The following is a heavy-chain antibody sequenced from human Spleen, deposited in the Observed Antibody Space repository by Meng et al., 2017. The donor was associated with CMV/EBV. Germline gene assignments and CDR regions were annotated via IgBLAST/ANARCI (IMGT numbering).Heavy chain of an antibody. CDR2: IYYSGST. D-gene: IGHD2-2*02. V-gene: IGHV4-39*01. CDR3: VRGRRRRAAILVVTGDVRTTYGMDV. CDR1: GGSISSSSYY. J-gene: IGHJ6*02. Sequence: SETLSLTCTVSGGSISSSSYYWGWIRQPPGKGLEWIGSIYYSGSTYYNPSLKSRVTISVDTSKNQFSLKLSSVTAADTAVYYCVRGRRRRAAILVVTGDVRTTYGMDVWGQGTTVTVSS.